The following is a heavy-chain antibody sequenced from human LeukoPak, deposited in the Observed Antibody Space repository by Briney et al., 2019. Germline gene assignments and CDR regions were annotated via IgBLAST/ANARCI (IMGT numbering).Heavy chain of an antibody. Sequence: SETLSLTCTVSGGSISSSSYYWNWIRQPAGKGLEWIGRIYSSGSTNYNPSLKSRVTISVDTSKNQFSLKLSSVTAADTAVYYCARESSWDPIDYWGQGTLVTVSS. D-gene: IGHD2-15*01. V-gene: IGHV4-61*02. CDR1: GGSISSSSYY. CDR3: ARESSWDPIDY. CDR2: IYSSGST. J-gene: IGHJ4*02.